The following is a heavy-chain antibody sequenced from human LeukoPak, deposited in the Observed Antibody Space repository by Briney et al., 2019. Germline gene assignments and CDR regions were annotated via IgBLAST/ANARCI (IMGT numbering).Heavy chain of an antibody. CDR2: FDPEDGET. CDR3: ATSGSYYTVSDAFDI. D-gene: IGHD1-26*01. Sequence: ASVKVSCKVSGYTLTELSMHWVRQAPGKGLEWMGGFDPEDGETIYAQKFQGRVTMTRDTSTSTVYMELSSLRSEDTAVYYCATSGSYYTVSDAFDIWGQGTMVTVSS. V-gene: IGHV1-24*01. CDR1: GYTLTELS. J-gene: IGHJ3*02.